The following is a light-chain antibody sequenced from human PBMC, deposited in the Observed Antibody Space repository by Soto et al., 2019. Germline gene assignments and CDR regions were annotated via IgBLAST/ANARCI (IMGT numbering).Light chain of an antibody. CDR1: QSVSSN. CDR2: GAS. J-gene: IGKJ1*01. CDR3: QQYNNWPRT. V-gene: IGKV3-15*01. Sequence: EIVMTQSPATLSASPGERATLSCRASQSVSSNLAWYQQKPGQAPSLLIYGASTRATGIPARFSGSGSGTDFTLTISSLQSEDFAVYYCQQYNNWPRTFGQGTKVDIK.